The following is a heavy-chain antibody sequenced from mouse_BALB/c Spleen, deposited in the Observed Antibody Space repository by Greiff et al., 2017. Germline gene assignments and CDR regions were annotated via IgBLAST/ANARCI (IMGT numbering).Heavy chain of an antibody. J-gene: IGHJ4*01. CDR2: IRSKSNNYAT. Sequence: EVQLVESGGGLVQPKGSLKLSCAASGFTFNTYAMNWVRQAPGKGLEWVARIRSKSNNYATYYADSVKDRFTISRDDSQSMLYLQMNNLKTEDTAMYYCVRSPYDYDGYYAMDYWGQGTSVTVSS. CDR3: VRSPYDYDGYYAMDY. D-gene: IGHD2-4*01. V-gene: IGHV10-1*02. CDR1: GFTFNTYA.